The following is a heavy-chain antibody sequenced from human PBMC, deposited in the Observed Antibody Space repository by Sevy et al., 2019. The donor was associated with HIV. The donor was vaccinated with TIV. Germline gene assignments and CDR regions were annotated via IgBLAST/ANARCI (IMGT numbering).Heavy chain of an antibody. D-gene: IGHD2-21*02. Sequence: GGSLRLSCAASGFTFRSFALHWVRQAPGKGLEWMAAISYDGSKKYYVDSVKGRFTISRDNSRNTLYLELNSLRVEDTAVYYCARVSAAEKGDAFDTWGQGAMVTVSS. J-gene: IGHJ3*02. CDR2: ISYDGSKK. CDR3: ARVSAAEKGDAFDT. CDR1: GFTFRSFA. V-gene: IGHV3-30*04.